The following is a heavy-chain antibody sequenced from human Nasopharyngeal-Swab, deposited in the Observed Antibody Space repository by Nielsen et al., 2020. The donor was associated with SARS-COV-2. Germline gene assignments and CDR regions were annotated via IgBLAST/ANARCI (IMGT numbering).Heavy chain of an antibody. J-gene: IGHJ6*03. CDR2: IYHSGST. D-gene: IGHD1-1*01. Sequence: VRQAPGKGLEWIGEIYHSGSTNYNPSLKSRVTISVDKSKNQFSLKLSSVTAADTAVYYCARAILNLGRGDYMDVWGKGTTVTVSS. CDR3: ARAILNLGRGDYMDV. V-gene: IGHV4-4*02.